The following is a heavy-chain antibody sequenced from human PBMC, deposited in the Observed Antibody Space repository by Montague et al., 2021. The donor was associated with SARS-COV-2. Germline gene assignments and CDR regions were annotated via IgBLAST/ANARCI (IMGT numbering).Heavy chain of an antibody. V-gene: IGHV3-23*01. Sequence: SLRLSCAASGFSFRSYAMSWVRQAPGKGLEWVSGISYTSGSTYYADSVKGRFTISRDNSKNTVYLQMNSLRAEDTAVYYCAKGVDASGSYRSTLGYWGQGTLVTVSS. D-gene: IGHD3-10*01. CDR2: ISYTSGST. CDR3: AKGVDASGSYRSTLGY. J-gene: IGHJ4*02. CDR1: GFSFRSYA.